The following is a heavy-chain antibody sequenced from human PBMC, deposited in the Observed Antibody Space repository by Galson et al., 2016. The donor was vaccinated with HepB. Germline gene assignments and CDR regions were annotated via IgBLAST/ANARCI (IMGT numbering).Heavy chain of an antibody. J-gene: IGHJ6*02. CDR2: ISAYNGNT. CDR3: ARAPTPLPTYFYYGMDV. Sequence: SVKVSCKASGYTFTSYGINWVRQAPGQGLEWMGWISAYNGNTNYEQKLQGRVTMTTDTSTGTAYMELRSLRSDDTAVYYCARAPTPLPTYFYYGMDVWGQGTTVTVSS. CDR1: GYTFTSYG. V-gene: IGHV1-18*01. D-gene: IGHD3-16*02.